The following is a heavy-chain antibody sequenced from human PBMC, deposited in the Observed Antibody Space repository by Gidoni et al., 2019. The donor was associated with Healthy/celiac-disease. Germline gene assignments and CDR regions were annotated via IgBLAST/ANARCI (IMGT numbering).Heavy chain of an antibody. J-gene: IGHJ4*02. CDR2: IYYSGST. CDR3: ASPPGTGTTGY. CDR1: GGSISSSSYY. D-gene: IGHD1-7*01. V-gene: IGHV4-39*01. Sequence: QLQLQASGPGLVKPSETLSLTCTVSGGSISSSSYYWGWIRQPPGKGLEWIGSIYYSGSTYYNPSLKSRVTISVDTSKNQFSLKLSSVTAADTAVYYCASPPGTGTTGYWGQGTLVTVSS.